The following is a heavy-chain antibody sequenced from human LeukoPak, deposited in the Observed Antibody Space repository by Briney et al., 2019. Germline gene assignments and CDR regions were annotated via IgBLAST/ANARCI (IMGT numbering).Heavy chain of an antibody. J-gene: IGHJ4*02. CDR1: GFTFSSYG. V-gene: IGHV4-4*02. Sequence: PGGSLRLSCAASGFTFSSYGMHWVRQPPGEGLEWIGEVHLSGRTNYNPSLESRVTMSVDMSENHISLKLTSVTAADTAVYYCAREGGPYRPLDYSGQGTLVTVSS. CDR3: AREGGPYRPLDY. CDR2: VHLSGRT.